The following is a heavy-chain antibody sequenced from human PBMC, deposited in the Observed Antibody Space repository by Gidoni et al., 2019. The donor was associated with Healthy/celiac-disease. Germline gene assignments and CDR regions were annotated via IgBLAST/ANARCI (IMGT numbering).Heavy chain of an antibody. CDR1: GGSISSGDYY. CDR3: ARDLIYCSGGSCYSYYFDY. Sequence: QVQLQESGPGLVKPSQTLSLTCTFSGGSISSGDYYWSWIRQPPGKGLEWIGYIYYSGSTYYNPSLKSRVTISVDTSKNQFSLKLSSVTAADTAVYYCARDLIYCSGGSCYSYYFDYWGQGTLVTVSS. D-gene: IGHD2-15*01. J-gene: IGHJ4*02. CDR2: IYYSGST. V-gene: IGHV4-30-4*01.